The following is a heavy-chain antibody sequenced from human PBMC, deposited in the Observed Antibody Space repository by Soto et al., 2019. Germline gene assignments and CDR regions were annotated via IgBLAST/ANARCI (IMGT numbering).Heavy chain of an antibody. CDR3: ARRNLECRGDACYGANVHDV. J-gene: IGHJ2*01. V-gene: IGHV5-51*01. D-gene: IGHD2-8*02. CDR1: GYNFTNYW. Sequence: ESLKISCTVTGYNFTNYWVAWVRQMPGKGLEWMGIVFPGDSDTRYNPSFQGQVTFSADQSTGTAFLQWTSLKAPDTATYYGARRNLECRGDACYGANVHDVRGR. CDR2: VFPGDSDT.